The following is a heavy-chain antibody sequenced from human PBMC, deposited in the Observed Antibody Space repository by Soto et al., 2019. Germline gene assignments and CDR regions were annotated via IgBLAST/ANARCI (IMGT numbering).Heavy chain of an antibody. CDR1: GFTFSSYA. CDR3: AKVSSSIWSDAFDI. CDR2: ISGSGGSK. V-gene: IGHV3-23*01. J-gene: IGHJ3*02. Sequence: GSLRLSCAASGFTFSSYAMSWVRQAPGKGLEWVSGISGSGGSKYSADSVKGRFTISRDTSKNTLYLLMNSLRADDTAVYYCAKVSSSIWSDAFDIWGRGTMVTVSS. D-gene: IGHD6-13*01.